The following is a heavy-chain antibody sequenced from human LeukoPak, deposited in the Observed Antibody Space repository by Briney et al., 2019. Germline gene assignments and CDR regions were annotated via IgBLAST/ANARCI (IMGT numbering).Heavy chain of an antibody. Sequence: GASLRLSCAASGFTFSSYVMSWVRQAPGKGLECASSIVGSGDKTYYADSVKGRFTISKDNSKNTLYLQMNSLRAEDTAVYYCAKDGGGDSSWGAFDIWGQGTMVTVSS. CDR2: IVGSGDKT. V-gene: IGHV3-23*01. CDR3: AKDGGGDSSWGAFDI. D-gene: IGHD6-19*01. J-gene: IGHJ3*02. CDR1: GFTFSSYV.